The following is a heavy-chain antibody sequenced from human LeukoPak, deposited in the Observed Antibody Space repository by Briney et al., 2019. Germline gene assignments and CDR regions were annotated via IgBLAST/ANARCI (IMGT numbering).Heavy chain of an antibody. CDR2: IIPIFGTA. V-gene: IGHV1-69*06. Sequence: SVKVSCKASGGTSSSYAISWVRQAPGQGLEWMGGIIPIFGTANYAQKFQGRVTITADKSTSTAYMELSSLRSEDTAVYYCARSVSDYYDSSGYFSFDYWGQGTLVTVSS. J-gene: IGHJ4*02. CDR3: ARSVSDYYDSSGYFSFDY. D-gene: IGHD3-22*01. CDR1: GGTSSSYA.